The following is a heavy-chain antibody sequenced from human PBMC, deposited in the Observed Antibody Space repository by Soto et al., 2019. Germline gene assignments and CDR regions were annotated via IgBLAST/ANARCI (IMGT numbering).Heavy chain of an antibody. Sequence: QVQLVESGGGVVQSGRSLTLSCAASGFSLRTYGIHWIRRAPGKGLEWVAVIRYDGSKKFYANSVKGRSTISKDNSNNILYLQMSGLRAEDTAVYYCARDVVTAVAGSVNWFDPWGQGTLVTVSS. CDR1: GFSLRTYG. J-gene: IGHJ5*02. D-gene: IGHD6-19*01. CDR2: IRYDGSKK. V-gene: IGHV3-33*01. CDR3: ARDVVTAVAGSVNWFDP.